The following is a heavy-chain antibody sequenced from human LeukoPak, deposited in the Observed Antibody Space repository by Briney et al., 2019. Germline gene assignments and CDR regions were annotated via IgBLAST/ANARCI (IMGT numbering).Heavy chain of an antibody. V-gene: IGHV3-30-3*01. CDR2: ISYDGSNK. D-gene: IGHD5-18*01. CDR1: GXTFSSYA. J-gene: IGHJ4*02. Sequence: GGSLRLSCAASGXTFSSYALHWVRQAPGKGLEWVGLISYDGSNKYYAVSVKGRFTISRDNSKNTLYLQMNSLRAEDTAVYYCASIPNLYTYGSHFDYWGQGTLVTVSS. CDR3: ASIPNLYTYGSHFDY.